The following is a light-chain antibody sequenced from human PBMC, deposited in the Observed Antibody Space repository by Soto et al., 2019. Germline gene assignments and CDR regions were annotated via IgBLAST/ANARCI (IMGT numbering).Light chain of an antibody. J-gene: IGKJ3*01. CDR1: QSVSSTY. V-gene: IGKV3-20*01. CDR2: GAA. Sequence: EIVLTQSPGTLSLSPGESATLSCRASQSVSSTYLAWYQHKPGQAPRLLIYGAATRAAGVPDRFSGSGSGTDFTLTISRLEPEDFAVYYCHQYGSSPLFTFGPGTKVEIK. CDR3: HQYGSSPLFT.